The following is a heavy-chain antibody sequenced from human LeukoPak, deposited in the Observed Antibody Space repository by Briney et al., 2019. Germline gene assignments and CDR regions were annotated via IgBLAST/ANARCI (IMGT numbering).Heavy chain of an antibody. J-gene: IGHJ6*03. CDR2: ISSSSSHT. CDR3: ARDGGSICYQDSACSTYYYHMDV. CDR1: AFTFSASN. V-gene: IGHV3-21*06. Sequence: GGSLRLSCEDSAFTFSASNMNCVRQAPGKGLEWVSSISSSSSHTFYAGSVKGRFTIFRDNAKNSLYLEMNNLRIEDTAVYYCARDGGSICYQDSACSTYYYHMDVWGKGTTVTVSS. D-gene: IGHD6-13*01.